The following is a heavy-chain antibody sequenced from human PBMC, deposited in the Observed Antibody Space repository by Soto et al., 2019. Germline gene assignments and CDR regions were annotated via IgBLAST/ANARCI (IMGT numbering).Heavy chain of an antibody. D-gene: IGHD6-19*01. J-gene: IGHJ6*01. CDR1: GGTLSTNA. V-gene: IGHV1-69*06. Sequence: QVQLVQSGAEVKKPGSSVKVSCKASGGTLSTNAISWVRQAPGQGLEWMGAIIPMFGSPKYAQNFQGRVTITADNPTSTIYMEMNSLTSADTAVYYCARGGFVAGLYNAMDAW. CDR2: IIPMFGSP. CDR3: ARGGFVAGLYNAMDA.